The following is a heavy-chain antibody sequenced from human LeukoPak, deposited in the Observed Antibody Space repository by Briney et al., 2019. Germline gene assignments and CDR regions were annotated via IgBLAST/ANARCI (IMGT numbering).Heavy chain of an antibody. CDR2: IHNSGGT. J-gene: IGHJ3*02. CDR1: GGSVRSYP. D-gene: IGHD1-26*01. V-gene: IGHV4-59*02. Sequence: SETLSLTCTVSGGSVRSYPWSWIRQSPGEGLEWIAYIHNSGGTRYKPSLQSRVTISVDTSKNQFSLKLRSVTAADTAVYYCVRDWEGFNFDIWGQGTMVTVSS. CDR3: VRDWEGFNFDI.